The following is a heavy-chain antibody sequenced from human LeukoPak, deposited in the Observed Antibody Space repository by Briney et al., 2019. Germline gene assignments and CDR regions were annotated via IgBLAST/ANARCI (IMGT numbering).Heavy chain of an antibody. CDR1: GGTFSSYA. D-gene: IGHD1-26*01. Sequence: VASVTVSCTASGGTFSSYAISWVRQDPGQGLEWMGGIIPIFGTANYAQKFQGRVTITADESTSTAYMELSSLRSEDTAVYYCARGVYSNNWFDPWGQGTLVTVSS. V-gene: IGHV1-69*13. J-gene: IGHJ5*02. CDR2: IIPIFGTA. CDR3: ARGVYSNNWFDP.